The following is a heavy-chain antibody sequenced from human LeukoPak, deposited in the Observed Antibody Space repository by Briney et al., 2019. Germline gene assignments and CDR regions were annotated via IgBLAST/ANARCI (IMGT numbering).Heavy chain of an antibody. D-gene: IGHD6-13*01. V-gene: IGHV4-39*07. CDR1: GGSISFSDYY. CDR2: IYYSGST. Sequence: SETLSLTCTVSGGSISFSDYYWGWIRHPPGKGLEWIGSIYYSGSTYYNPSLKSRVTISVDTSKNQFSLKLSSVTAADTAVYYCARDGRSAAGTPNWFDPWGQGTLVTVSS. CDR3: ARDGRSAAGTPNWFDP. J-gene: IGHJ5*02.